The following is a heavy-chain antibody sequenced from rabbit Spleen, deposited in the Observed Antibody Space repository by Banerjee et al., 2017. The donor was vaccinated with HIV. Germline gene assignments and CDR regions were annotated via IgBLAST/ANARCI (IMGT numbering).Heavy chain of an antibody. CDR1: GIDFSNNA. CDR2: IRTINGYT. D-gene: IGHD2-1*01. V-gene: IGHV1S47*01. CDR3: ASGYYNNGDGFKL. Sequence: QEQLVESGGGLVQPEGSLTLTCKASGIDFSNNAMCWVRQAPGKGPEWIACIRTINGYTWYASWAKGRFTISKTSSTTVTLQMTGLTPADTATYFCASGYYNNGDGFKLWGPGTLVTVS. J-gene: IGHJ4*01.